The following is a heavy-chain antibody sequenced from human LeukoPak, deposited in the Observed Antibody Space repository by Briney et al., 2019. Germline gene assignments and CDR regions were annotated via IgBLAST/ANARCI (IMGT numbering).Heavy chain of an antibody. CDR1: GFTFSSYA. V-gene: IGHV3-23*01. CDR2: ISGSGGST. Sequence: GGSLRLSCAASGFTFSSYAMSWVRQAPGKGLEWVSAISGSGGSTYYADSVKGRFTISRDNSKNTLYLQMDSLRAEDTAVYYCAKDSEYGDYEGGYYFDYWGQGTLVTVSS. J-gene: IGHJ4*02. CDR3: AKDSEYGDYEGGYYFDY. D-gene: IGHD4-17*01.